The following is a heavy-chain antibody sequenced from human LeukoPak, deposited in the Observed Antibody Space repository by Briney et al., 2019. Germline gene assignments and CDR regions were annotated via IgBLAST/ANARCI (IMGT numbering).Heavy chain of an antibody. CDR2: IIPIFGTA. D-gene: IGHD2-8*01. CDR1: GGTFSSYA. J-gene: IGHJ4*02. Sequence: SVKVSCKASGGTFSSYAISWVRQAPGQGLEWMGRIIPIFGTANYAQKFQGRVTMTEDTSTDTAYMELSSLRSEDTAVYYCATDVGGGCTNGVCYEPFDYWGQGTLDTVSS. CDR3: ATDVGGGCTNGVCYEPFDY. V-gene: IGHV1-69*06.